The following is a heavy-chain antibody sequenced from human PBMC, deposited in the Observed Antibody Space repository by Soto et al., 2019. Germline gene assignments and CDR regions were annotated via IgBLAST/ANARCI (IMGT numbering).Heavy chain of an antibody. D-gene: IGHD3-16*01. Sequence: ASVKVSCKASGYTSTSYGLSWVRQAPGQGLEWMGWINGYTGNTNYAQKFQGRVTMTTDTSTNTAYLDLWTLISDDTAVYYCARSWVTGKGGIDVWGQGTTVTVSS. CDR2: INGYTGNT. CDR3: ARSWVTGKGGIDV. V-gene: IGHV1-18*01. CDR1: GYTSTSYG. J-gene: IGHJ6*02.